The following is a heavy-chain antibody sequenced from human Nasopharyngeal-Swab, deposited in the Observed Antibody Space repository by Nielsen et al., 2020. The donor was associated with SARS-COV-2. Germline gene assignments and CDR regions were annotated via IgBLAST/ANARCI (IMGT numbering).Heavy chain of an antibody. J-gene: IGHJ6*02. V-gene: IGHV3-30*04. D-gene: IGHD2-8*01. Sequence: GGSLRLSCAASGFTFTSYAMHWVRQAPGKGLEWVAVISYDGSSSYYADSVKGRFTISRDNAKNSLYLQMNSLRAEDTAVYYCARDILRRIVLMVYEDYYGMDVWGQGTTVTVSS. CDR1: GFTFTSYA. CDR3: ARDILRRIVLMVYEDYYGMDV. CDR2: ISYDGSSS.